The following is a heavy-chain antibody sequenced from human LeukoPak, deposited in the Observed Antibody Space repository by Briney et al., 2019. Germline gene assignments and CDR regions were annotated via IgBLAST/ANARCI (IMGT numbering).Heavy chain of an antibody. CDR3: ASSGSRAFDI. CDR1: GGSFSGYH. Sequence: SETLSLTCAVYGGSFSGYHWSWIRQPPGKGLEWIGEINHSGSTNYNPSLKSRVTISVDTSKNQFSLKLSSVTAADTAVYYCASSGSRAFDIWGKGTMVTVSS. CDR2: INHSGST. V-gene: IGHV4-34*01. D-gene: IGHD2-15*01. J-gene: IGHJ3*02.